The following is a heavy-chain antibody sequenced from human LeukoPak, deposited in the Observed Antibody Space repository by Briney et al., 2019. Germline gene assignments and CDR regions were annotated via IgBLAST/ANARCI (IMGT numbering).Heavy chain of an antibody. J-gene: IGHJ5*02. V-gene: IGHV4-39*01. CDR3: ATSQYPIAAADNWFDP. CDR1: GGSIRRSNYY. D-gene: IGHD6-13*01. Sequence: SETLSLTCTVSGGSIRRSNYYWAWIRQPPGKGLEWIGSVYSSGTTWYNSSLKSRVTIFVDTSRNQFSLNLRSVTAADTAVYYCATSQYPIAAADNWFDPWGQGTLVTVSS. CDR2: VYSSGTT.